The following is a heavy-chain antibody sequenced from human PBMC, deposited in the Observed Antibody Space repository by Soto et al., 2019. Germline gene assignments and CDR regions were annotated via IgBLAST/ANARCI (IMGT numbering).Heavy chain of an antibody. J-gene: IGHJ4*02. CDR3: ASTFPLDGSADY. V-gene: IGHV3-30-3*01. CDR2: ISYDGSNK. CDR1: GFTFSSYA. Sequence: SGGSLRLSCAASGFTFSSYAMHWVRQAPGKGLEWVAVISYDGSNKYYADSVKGRFTISRDNSKNTLYLQMNSLRAEDTAVYYCASTFPLDGSADYWGQGTLVTVSS. D-gene: IGHD3-10*01.